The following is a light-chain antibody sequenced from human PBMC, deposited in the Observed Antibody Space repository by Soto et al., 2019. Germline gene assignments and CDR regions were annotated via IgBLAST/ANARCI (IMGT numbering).Light chain of an antibody. Sequence: DIQMTQSPSTLSASVGDRVTITCRASQSISSWLAWYQQKPGKAPKLLIYDASTLESGVPSRFSGSGSRTEFTLTISSLQPDDSATYYCQQYNSYPLYTFGQGTKLEIK. CDR3: QQYNSYPLYT. J-gene: IGKJ2*01. CDR2: DAS. V-gene: IGKV1-5*01. CDR1: QSISSW.